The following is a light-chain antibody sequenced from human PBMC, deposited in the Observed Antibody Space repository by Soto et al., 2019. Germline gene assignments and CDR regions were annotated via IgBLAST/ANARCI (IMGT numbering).Light chain of an antibody. CDR3: QSYDSSLSGWV. CDR2: EVS. CDR1: SNDVGGYNY. J-gene: IGLJ3*02. Sequence: QSALTQPASVSGSPGQSITISCTGTSNDVGGYNYVSWYQQHPGKAPKVMILEVSKRPSGVSNRFSGSKSGNTASLIISGLQTDDEADYYCQSYDSSLSGWVFGGGTQLTVL. V-gene: IGLV2-14*01.